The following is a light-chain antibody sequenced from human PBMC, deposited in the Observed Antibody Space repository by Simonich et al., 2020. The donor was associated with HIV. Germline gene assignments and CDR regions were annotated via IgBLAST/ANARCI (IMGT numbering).Light chain of an antibody. CDR3: ATWGDSLISSNWV. J-gene: IGLJ3*02. CDR1: NSHIGSNY. V-gene: IGLV1-47*01. Sequence: QSVLTKPPSASGTPGQMVTISCSGSNSHIGSNYIYWYQPLPGTAPKPLIYRNKQRHSGGPDRFSGAKSGTSASLAISGLRSEDEADYYCATWGDSLISSNWVFGGGTKLTVL. CDR2: RNK.